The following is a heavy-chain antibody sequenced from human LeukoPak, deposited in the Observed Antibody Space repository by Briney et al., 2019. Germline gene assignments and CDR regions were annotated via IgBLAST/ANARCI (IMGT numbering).Heavy chain of an antibody. J-gene: IGHJ5*02. D-gene: IGHD6-19*01. Sequence: SETLSLTCTVSGGSLSSSSYYWSWIRQPPGKGLEWIGYMHHSGSTKHNPYLKSRVTISVDTSKSQFSLKLSSVTAADTAVYYCARHAAVEGSSGWSPLWWFDPWGQGTLVTVSS. CDR1: GGSLSSSSYY. V-gene: IGHV4-61*01. CDR3: ARHAAVEGSSGWSPLWWFDP. CDR2: MHHSGST.